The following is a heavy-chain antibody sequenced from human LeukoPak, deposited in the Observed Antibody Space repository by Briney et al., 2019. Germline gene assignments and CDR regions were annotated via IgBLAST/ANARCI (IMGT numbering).Heavy chain of an antibody. V-gene: IGHV3-73*01. D-gene: IGHD6-6*01. CDR3: TTYSSSSADY. J-gene: IGHJ4*02. CDR1: GFTFSGSA. CDR2: IRSKANSYAT. Sequence: GGSLRLSCAASGFTFSGSAMHWVRQASGKGLEWVGRIRSKANSYATAYAASVRGRFTISRDDSKNTAYLQMNSLKTEDTAVYYCTTYSSSSADYWGQGTLVTVSS.